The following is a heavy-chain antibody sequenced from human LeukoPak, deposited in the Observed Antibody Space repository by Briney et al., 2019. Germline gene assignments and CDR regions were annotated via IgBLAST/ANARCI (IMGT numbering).Heavy chain of an antibody. V-gene: IGHV3-43D*03. CDR3: AKMAVSYLYYYMDV. Sequence: HSGGSLRLSCAASGFTFDDYAMHWVRQAPGKGLEWVSLISWDGGSTYYADSVKGRFTISRDNSKNSLYLQMNSLRAEDTALYYCAKMAVSYLYYYMDVWGKGTTVTVSS. J-gene: IGHJ6*03. D-gene: IGHD3-16*02. CDR2: ISWDGGST. CDR1: GFTFDDYA.